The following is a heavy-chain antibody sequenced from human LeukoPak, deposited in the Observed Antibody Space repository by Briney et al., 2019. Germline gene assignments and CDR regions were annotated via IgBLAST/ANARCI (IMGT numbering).Heavy chain of an antibody. V-gene: IGHV4-39*01. Sequence: SETLSLTCTVSGGSISSSSYYWGWIRQPPGKGLEWIGSIYYSGSTYYNPSLKSRVTISVDTSKNQFSLKLSSVTAADTAVYYCARRKPTTVTNWGRPLYYYMDVWGKGTTVTVSS. CDR1: GGSISSSSYY. CDR3: ARRKPTTVTNWGRPLYYYMDV. CDR2: IYYSGST. J-gene: IGHJ6*03. D-gene: IGHD4-17*01.